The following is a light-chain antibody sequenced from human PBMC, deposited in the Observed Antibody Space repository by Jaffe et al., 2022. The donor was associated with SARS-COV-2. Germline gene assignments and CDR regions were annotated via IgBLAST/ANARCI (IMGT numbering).Light chain of an antibody. CDR3: QQSYTTPQLT. V-gene: IGKV1-39*01. CDR2: AAS. Sequence: DIQMTQSPSSLAASVGDRVTLTCRASEDISIYLNWYQQKSGKAPELLIHAASTLQTGVPSRFSGHGSGTEFTLTINSLQPEDFATYFCQQSYTTPQLTFGGGTRVEI. CDR1: EDISIY. J-gene: IGKJ4*01.